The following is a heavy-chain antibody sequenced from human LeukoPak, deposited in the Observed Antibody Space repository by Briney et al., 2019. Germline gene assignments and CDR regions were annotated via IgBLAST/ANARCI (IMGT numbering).Heavy chain of an antibody. CDR2: IYYSGST. CDR1: GCSISSYY. Sequence: PSETLSLTCTVSGCSISSYYWSWIRQPPGKGLEWVGYIYYSGSTNYNPSLKSRLTISVDTSKNQFSLKLSSVTAADTAVYYCARLGRDYDILTGYYHPPLWGQGTLVTVSS. J-gene: IGHJ4*02. D-gene: IGHD3-9*01. CDR3: ARLGRDYDILTGYYHPPL. V-gene: IGHV4-59*08.